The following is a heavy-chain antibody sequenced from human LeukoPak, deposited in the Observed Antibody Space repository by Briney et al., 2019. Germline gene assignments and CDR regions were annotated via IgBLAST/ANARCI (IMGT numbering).Heavy chain of an antibody. J-gene: IGHJ3*02. V-gene: IGHV3-66*01. Sequence: GRSLRLAWAPSGFTVSINYITWVRHAPGEGLGWVSVVYSGGSTYYADSVKGRFTVSRDNSKNTLYLQMNSLRAEDTAVYYCASSRAVGFRDDAFDIWGQGTMVTVSS. D-gene: IGHD3-10*01. CDR2: VYSGGST. CDR1: GFTVSINY. CDR3: ASSRAVGFRDDAFDI.